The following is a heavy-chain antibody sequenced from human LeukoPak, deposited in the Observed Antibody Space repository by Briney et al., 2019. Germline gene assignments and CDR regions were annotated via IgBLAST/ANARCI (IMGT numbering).Heavy chain of an antibody. CDR1: GGSISSYY. Sequence: SETLSLTCTVSGGSISSYYWSWIRQPAGKGLEWVGRFYSGGSTDNNPSLKSRVTMSVDTSKNQFCLKLSSVTAADTAVYYCARVYSGYDLPRFLANYYFDYWGQGTLVPVSS. J-gene: IGHJ4*02. CDR3: ARVYSGYDLPRFLANYYFDY. D-gene: IGHD5-12*01. V-gene: IGHV4-4*07. CDR2: FYSGGST.